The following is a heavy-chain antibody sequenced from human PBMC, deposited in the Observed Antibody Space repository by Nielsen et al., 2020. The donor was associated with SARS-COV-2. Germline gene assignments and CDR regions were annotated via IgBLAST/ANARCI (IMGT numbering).Heavy chain of an antibody. J-gene: IGHJ4*02. Sequence: GESLKISCAASGLTCSIYSMMWVRQAPGKGLEWVSHISSSGSYIYYADSVKGRFTISRDNAKNSVYLQMNSLRAEDTAVYYCATDQYCPNGICSSGGRDYWGQGTLVAVSS. CDR1: GLTCSIYS. V-gene: IGHV3-21*01. D-gene: IGHD2-8*01. CDR3: ATDQYCPNGICSSGGRDY. CDR2: ISSSGSYI.